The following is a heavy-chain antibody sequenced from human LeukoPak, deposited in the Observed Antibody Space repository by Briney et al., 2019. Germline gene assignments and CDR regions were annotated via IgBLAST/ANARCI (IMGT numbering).Heavy chain of an antibody. V-gene: IGHV3-23*01. Sequence: GGSLRLSCAASGFTFSSYAMSWVRQAPGKGLEWVSAISGSGGSTYYADSVKGRFTISRDKSNNTLYLQMNSLRAEDTAIYYCAKTDSGGSYFRFDYWGQGTLVTVSS. J-gene: IGHJ4*02. D-gene: IGHD3-22*01. CDR2: ISGSGGST. CDR1: GFTFSSYA. CDR3: AKTDSGGSYFRFDY.